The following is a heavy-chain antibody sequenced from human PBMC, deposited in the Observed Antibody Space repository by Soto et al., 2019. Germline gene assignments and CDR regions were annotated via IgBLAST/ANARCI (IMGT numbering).Heavy chain of an antibody. CDR3: ARDRSGSSVFYYYYMDV. V-gene: IGHV4-31*03. J-gene: IGHJ6*03. Sequence: SETLSLTCTVSGGSISSGGYYWSWIRQQPGKGLEWIGYIYYSGSTYYNPSLKSRVTISVDTSKNQFSLKLSSVTAADTAVYYCARDRSGSSVFYYYYMDVWGKGTTVTVSS. CDR2: IYYSGST. CDR1: GGSISSGGYY. D-gene: IGHD6-6*01.